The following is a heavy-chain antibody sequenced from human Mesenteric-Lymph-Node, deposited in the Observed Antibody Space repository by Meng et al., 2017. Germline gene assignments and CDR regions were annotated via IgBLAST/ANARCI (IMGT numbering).Heavy chain of an antibody. CDR3: SGERVGSGGSDY. J-gene: IGHJ4*02. CDR2: IYYRGNT. V-gene: IGHV4-39*07. Sequence: SDTLSLTCTVSGGSISSSTYYWSWIRQPPGKGLEWIGSIYYRGNTYFNPSLKSRVTISLDTSKNQLSLKVTSVTAADTAVYYCSGERVGSGGSDYWGQGTLVTVSS. D-gene: IGHD1-14*01. CDR1: GGSISSSTYY.